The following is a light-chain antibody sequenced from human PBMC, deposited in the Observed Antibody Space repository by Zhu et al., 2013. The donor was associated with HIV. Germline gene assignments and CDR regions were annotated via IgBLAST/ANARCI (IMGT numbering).Light chain of an antibody. CDR2: EVS. CDR3: TSYTSSTTLI. CDR1: SNDVGGYNY. J-gene: IGLJ2*01. V-gene: IGLV2-14*01. Sequence: QSALTQPASVSGSPGQSITISCTGTSNDVGGYNYVSWYQQHPGKAPKLMIFEVSSRPSGVSNRFSGSKTGNTASLTISGLQAEDEADYYCTSYTSSTTLIFGGGTKVTVL.